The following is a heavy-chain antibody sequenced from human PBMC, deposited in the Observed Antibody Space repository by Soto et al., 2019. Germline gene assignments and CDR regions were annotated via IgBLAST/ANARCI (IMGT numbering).Heavy chain of an antibody. Sequence: SETLSLTCPFSGGSCSSGEYYWSWFRQPPGKGLEWIGYIYYIGSTNYNPSLKSRVTISVDTSKNQFSLKLSSVTAADTAVYYCAREPRGVLPYAPKFTWFDPWGQGTLVTVSS. J-gene: IGHJ5*02. V-gene: IGHV4-30-4*01. CDR2: IYYIGST. CDR3: AREPRGVLPYAPKFTWFDP. D-gene: IGHD3-10*01. CDR1: GGSCSSGEYY.